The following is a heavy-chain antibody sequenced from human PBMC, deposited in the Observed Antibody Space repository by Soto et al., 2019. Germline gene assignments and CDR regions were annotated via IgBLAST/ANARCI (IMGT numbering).Heavy chain of an antibody. CDR2: IIPIFGTA. CDR3: AGDHLYNWNYSPPNWFDP. CDR1: GGTFSSYA. D-gene: IGHD1-7*01. Sequence: QVQLVQSGAEVKKPGSSVKVSCKASGGTFSSYAISWVRQAPGQGLEWLGGIIPIFGTANYAQKFQGRVTITADESTITAYMELSSQRSEDTAVYYCAGDHLYNWNYSPPNWFDPWGQGTLVTVSS. J-gene: IGHJ5*02. V-gene: IGHV1-69*01.